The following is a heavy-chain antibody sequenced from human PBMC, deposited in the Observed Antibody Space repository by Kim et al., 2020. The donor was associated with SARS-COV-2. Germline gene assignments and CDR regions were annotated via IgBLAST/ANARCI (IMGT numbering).Heavy chain of an antibody. Sequence: ASVKVSCKASGYTFSIYAMHWVRQAPGQGLEWLGWINAGSGDTKYSQRVQGRITITRDTSANTDYMELSSLSSDDTAVYYCARHYPYHDSLTGFFYYHMDIWGQGTSVTVSS. CDR2: INAGSGDT. CDR1: GYTFSIYA. CDR3: ARHYPYHDSLTGFFYYHMDI. J-gene: IGHJ6*02. V-gene: IGHV1-3*01. D-gene: IGHD3-9*01.